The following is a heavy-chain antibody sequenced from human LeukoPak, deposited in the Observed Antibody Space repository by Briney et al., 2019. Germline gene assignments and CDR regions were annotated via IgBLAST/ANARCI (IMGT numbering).Heavy chain of an antibody. CDR3: ARDGISWNDAPQFDY. V-gene: IGHV3-48*01. CDR1: GFTFSSYS. J-gene: IGHJ4*02. D-gene: IGHD1-1*01. Sequence: PGGSLRLSCAASGFTFSSYSMNWVRQAPGKGLEWVSYISSSSTIHCADSVKGRFTISRDNAKSSLYLQMNSLRAEDTAVYYCARDGISWNDAPQFDYWGQGTLVTVSS. CDR2: ISSSSTI.